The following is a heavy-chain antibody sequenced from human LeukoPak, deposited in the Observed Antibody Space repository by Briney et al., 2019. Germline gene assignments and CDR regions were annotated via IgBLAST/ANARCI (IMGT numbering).Heavy chain of an antibody. CDR2: INHSGIT. D-gene: IGHD6-19*01. V-gene: IGHV4-34*01. CDR3: ARGTRGGRIAVAGRYWYFDL. J-gene: IGHJ2*01. Sequence: SETLSLTCAVYGGSFSGYYWSWIREPPGKGLEWIGEINHSGITNYNPSLKSLFTISVDTSKNQFSLKLSSVTAADTAVYYCARGTRGGRIAVAGRYWYFDLWGRGTLVTVSS. CDR1: GGSFSGYY.